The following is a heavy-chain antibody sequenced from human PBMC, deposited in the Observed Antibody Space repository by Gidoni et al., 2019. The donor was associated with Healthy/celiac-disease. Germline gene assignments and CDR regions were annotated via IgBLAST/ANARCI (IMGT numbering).Heavy chain of an antibody. CDR1: SISSYY. Sequence: SISSYYWSWIRQPPGKGLEWIGYIYYSGSTNYNPSLKSRVTISVDTSKNQFSLKLSSVTAADTAVYYCARVGAGYYDILTGYYIQYYFDYWGQGTLVTVSS. CDR2: IYYSGST. CDR3: ARVGAGYYDILTGYYIQYYFDY. D-gene: IGHD3-9*01. J-gene: IGHJ4*02. V-gene: IGHV4-59*01.